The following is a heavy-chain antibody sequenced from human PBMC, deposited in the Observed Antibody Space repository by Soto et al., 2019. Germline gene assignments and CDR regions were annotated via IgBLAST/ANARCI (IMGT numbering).Heavy chain of an antibody. D-gene: IGHD3-16*02. CDR1: GFTFSSYA. CDR3: AKHLPLGGVIVKEYFDY. V-gene: IGHV3-23*01. J-gene: IGHJ4*02. CDR2: ITGSGGGT. Sequence: GGSLRLSCAASGFTFSSYAMSWVRQAPGKGLEWVSAITGSGGGTYYADSVKGRFTISRDNSKNTLYLQMNSLRAEDTAVYHCAKHLPLGGVIVKEYFDYWGQGTLVTVSS.